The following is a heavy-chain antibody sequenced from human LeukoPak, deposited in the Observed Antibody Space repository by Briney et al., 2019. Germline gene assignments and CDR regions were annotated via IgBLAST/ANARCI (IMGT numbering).Heavy chain of an antibody. CDR2: IYYSGST. J-gene: IGHJ5*02. CDR1: GGSISSSSYY. D-gene: IGHD2-15*01. V-gene: IGHV4-39*01. CDR3: AGGGVAATLSWFDP. Sequence: SETLSLTCTVSGGSISSSSYYWGWIRQPPGKGLEWIGSIYYSGSTYYNPSLRSRVTISVDTSKGQFSLKLSSVTAADTAVYYCAGGGVAATLSWFDPWGQGTLVTVSS.